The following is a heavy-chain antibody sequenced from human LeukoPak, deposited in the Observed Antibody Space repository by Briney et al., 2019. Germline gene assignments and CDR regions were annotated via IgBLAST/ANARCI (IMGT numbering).Heavy chain of an antibody. CDR2: ISSSGSTI. D-gene: IGHD3-9*01. CDR1: GFTFSSYE. V-gene: IGHV3-48*03. J-gene: IGHJ4*02. Sequence: GGSLRLSCAASGFTFSSYEMNWVRQAPGKGLEWVSYISSSGSTIYYADSVKGRFTISRDNAKNSLYLQMNSLRAEGTAVYYCARAIRGGRYFDWHYYFDYWGQGTLVTVSS. CDR3: ARAIRGGRYFDWHYYFDY.